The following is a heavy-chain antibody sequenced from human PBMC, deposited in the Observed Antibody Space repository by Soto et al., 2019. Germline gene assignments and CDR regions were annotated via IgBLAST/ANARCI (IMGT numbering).Heavy chain of an antibody. CDR3: ARGPYIVATITEYYYYYYVDV. CDR1: GYTFTSYG. J-gene: IGHJ6*03. Sequence: ASVKVSCKASGYTFTSYGISWVRQAPGQGLEWMGWISAYNGNTNYAQKLQGRVTMTTDTSTSTAYMELRSLRSDDTAVYYCARGPYIVATITEYYYYYYVDVWGKGTTVTVSS. V-gene: IGHV1-18*01. D-gene: IGHD5-12*01. CDR2: ISAYNGNT.